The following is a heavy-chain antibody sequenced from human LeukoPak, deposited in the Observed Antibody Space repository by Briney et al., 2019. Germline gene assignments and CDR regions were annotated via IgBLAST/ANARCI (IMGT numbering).Heavy chain of an antibody. CDR1: GGTFSSYA. CDR3: ARSHSSGYYYRY. CDR2: IIPIFGTA. V-gene: IGHV1-69*05. J-gene: IGHJ4*02. D-gene: IGHD3-22*01. Sequence: SVKVSCKASGGTFSSYAISWVRQAPGQGLEWMGGIIPIFGTANYAQKFQGRVTITTDESTSTAYMELSSLRSEDTAVYYCARSHSSGYYYRYWGQGTLVTVSS.